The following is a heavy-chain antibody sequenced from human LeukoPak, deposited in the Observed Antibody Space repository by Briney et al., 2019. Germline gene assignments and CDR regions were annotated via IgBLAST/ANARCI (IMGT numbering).Heavy chain of an antibody. CDR1: GYSISSGYY. J-gene: IGHJ4*02. V-gene: IGHV4-38-2*01. Sequence: SETLSLTCAVSGYSISSGYYWGWIRQPPGKGLEWIGSIYHSGSTYYNPSLKSRVTISVDTSNNQFSLKLTSVTAADTAVYYGARKSSSWSTLYYFDYWGQGALVTVSS. D-gene: IGHD6-13*01. CDR2: IYHSGST. CDR3: ARKSSSWSTLYYFDY.